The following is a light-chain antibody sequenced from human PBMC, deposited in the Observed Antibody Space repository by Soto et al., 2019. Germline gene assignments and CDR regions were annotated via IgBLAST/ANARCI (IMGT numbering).Light chain of an antibody. CDR1: SNDVGGYNY. J-gene: IGLJ1*01. CDR3: YSYTTSTTRV. V-gene: IGLV2-14*01. Sequence: QSVLTQPASVSGPPGQSITISCTGTSNDVGGYNYVSWYQQHPGKAPKVIIYEVSYRPSGVSNRFSGSKSGNTASLTISGLQPEDEADYYCYSYTTSTTRVFGTGTKVTVL. CDR2: EVS.